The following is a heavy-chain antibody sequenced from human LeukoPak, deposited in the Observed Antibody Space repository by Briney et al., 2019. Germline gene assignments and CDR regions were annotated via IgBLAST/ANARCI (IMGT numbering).Heavy chain of an antibody. CDR1: GSSINSADY. CDR2: IFHNGRA. CDR3: ARAVERYNFWSGYYRTDYYYMDV. Sequence: SETLSLTCTVSGSSINSADYWGWIRQPPGKGLEYIGSIFHNGRAYYNPSLESRITISMDTSKNQFSLKLDSVTAADTAVYYCARAVERYNFWSGYYRTDYYYMDVWGKGTTVTVSS. V-gene: IGHV4-38-2*02. J-gene: IGHJ6*03. D-gene: IGHD3-3*01.